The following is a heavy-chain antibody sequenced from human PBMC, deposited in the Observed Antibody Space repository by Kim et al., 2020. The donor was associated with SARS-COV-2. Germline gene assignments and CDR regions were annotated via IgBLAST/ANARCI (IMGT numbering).Heavy chain of an antibody. Sequence: GGSLRLSCAASGFTFGGYWMHWVRQAPGKGLVYISTINTDGRSTTYADSMKGRFTVSRDNAKNTLYLQINGLRAEDTAVYYCARSAIHFDWLRDAFDIWGRGTVVTVSS. CDR3: ARSAIHFDWLRDAFDI. CDR1: GFTFGGYW. V-gene: IGHV3-74*01. CDR2: INTDGRST. J-gene: IGHJ3*02. D-gene: IGHD3-9*01.